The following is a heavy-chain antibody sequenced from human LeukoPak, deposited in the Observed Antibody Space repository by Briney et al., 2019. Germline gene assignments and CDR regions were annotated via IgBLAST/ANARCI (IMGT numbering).Heavy chain of an antibody. CDR2: ISGSGVST. D-gene: IGHD3-22*01. Sequence: GGSLRLSCAASGFTFTNYAMTWVRQALGKGLEWVSGISGSGVSTYYADSVKGRFTISRDNSKNTLYLQVNSLRAEDTAVYYCAKRWDSSVYSHFDYWGQGTLVTFSS. CDR1: GFTFTNYA. V-gene: IGHV3-23*01. J-gene: IGHJ4*02. CDR3: AKRWDSSVYSHFDY.